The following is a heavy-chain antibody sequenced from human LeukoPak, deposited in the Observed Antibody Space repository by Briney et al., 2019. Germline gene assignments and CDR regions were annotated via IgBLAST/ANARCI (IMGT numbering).Heavy chain of an antibody. D-gene: IGHD2-2*01. CDR2: IYYSGST. CDR1: GGSISSSSYH. CDR3: ARDRPDRIVVVPAAIGMDAFDI. J-gene: IGHJ3*02. Sequence: SETLSLTCTVSGGSISSSSYHWGWIRQPPGKGLEWIGTIYYSGSTYYSPSLKSRVTMSVDRSKNQFSLKLSSVTAADTAVYYCARDRPDRIVVVPAAIGMDAFDIWGQGTMVTVSS. V-gene: IGHV4-39*07.